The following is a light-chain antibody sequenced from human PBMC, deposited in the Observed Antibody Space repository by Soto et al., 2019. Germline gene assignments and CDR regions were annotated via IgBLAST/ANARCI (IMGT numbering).Light chain of an antibody. CDR1: QSISSY. CDR2: AAS. J-gene: IGKJ2*01. Sequence: DIQMTQSPSSLSASVGDRVTITCRASQSISSYLNWYQQKPGKAPKLLIYAASSLQSGVPSRFRGSGAGTDFTLTISRLQPEDFATYYCQQSYSTPHPFGQGTKLEIK. V-gene: IGKV1-39*01. CDR3: QQSYSTPHP.